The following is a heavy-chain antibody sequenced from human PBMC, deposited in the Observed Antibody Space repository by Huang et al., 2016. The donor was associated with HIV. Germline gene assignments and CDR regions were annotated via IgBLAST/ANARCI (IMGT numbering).Heavy chain of an antibody. J-gene: IGHJ4*02. V-gene: IGHV1-69*13. CDR1: GGPFRSYS. D-gene: IGHD4-4*01. Sequence: QVQLLQSGAEVKKPGSSVKVSCKASGGPFRSYSIAWVRQAPGQGLEWMASFMPVFDSPNYAQKLQGRVRVTADESTSTVYMELRDLRPDDTAVYFCARGSLEYSVSSSLDYWGQGTHVTVSS. CDR3: ARGSLEYSVSSSLDY. CDR2: FMPVFDSP.